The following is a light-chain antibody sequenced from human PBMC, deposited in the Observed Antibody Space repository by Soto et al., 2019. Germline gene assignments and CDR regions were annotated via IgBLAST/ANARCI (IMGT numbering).Light chain of an antibody. J-gene: IGLJ1*01. CDR3: GSYTGSITYV. Sequence: QYALSQPSSLSGSLGQSITISCTGTTSDVGGYNYVSWYQQHPGKAPILMIYEVTNRPSGVSNRFSGSKSGNTASLTISGLQVEDEAEYYCGSYTGSITYVFGTGTKVNV. CDR2: EVT. V-gene: IGLV2-14*01. CDR1: TSDVGGYNY.